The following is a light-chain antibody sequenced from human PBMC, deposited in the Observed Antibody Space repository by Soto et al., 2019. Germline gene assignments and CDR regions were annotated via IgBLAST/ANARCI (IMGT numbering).Light chain of an antibody. J-gene: IGKJ1*01. CDR3: QQYYSYPWT. Sequence: ALRMTPSPSSFSASTGDRVTITCRASQGISSYLAWYQQKPGKAPKLLIYAASTLQSGVPSRFSGSGSGTDFTLTISCLQSEDFATYYCQQYYSYPWTFGQGTKVEIK. V-gene: IGKV1-8*01. CDR2: AAS. CDR1: QGISSY.